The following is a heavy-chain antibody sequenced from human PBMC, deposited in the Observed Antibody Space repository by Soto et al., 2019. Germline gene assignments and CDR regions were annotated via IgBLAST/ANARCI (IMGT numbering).Heavy chain of an antibody. D-gene: IGHD3-22*01. Sequence: QVQLVQSGAEVKKPGASVKVSCKASGYVFTSFDVNWVRQAPGQGLEWMGWMNTNNGNTGYAEKFQGRVTMTRNTAVSTADLELRSLRSEDTAVYYCARGGAYYYDTSGYYYGPYFDYWGQGTLVTVSS. CDR3: ARGGAYYYDTSGYYYGPYFDY. J-gene: IGHJ4*02. V-gene: IGHV1-8*01. CDR1: GYVFTSFD. CDR2: MNTNNGNT.